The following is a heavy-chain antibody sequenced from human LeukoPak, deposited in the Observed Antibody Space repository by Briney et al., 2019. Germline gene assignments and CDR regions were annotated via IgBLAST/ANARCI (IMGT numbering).Heavy chain of an antibody. V-gene: IGHV4-59*12. J-gene: IGHJ4*02. Sequence: PSETLSLTCTVSGGSISSYYWSWIRQPPGKGLEWIGYIYYSGNTNYNPSLKSRVTISVDTSKNQFSLKLSSVTAADTAVYYCASWGYYGSGRGDRTFDYWGQGTLVTVSS. D-gene: IGHD3-10*01. CDR1: GGSISSYY. CDR3: ASWGYYGSGRGDRTFDY. CDR2: IYYSGNT.